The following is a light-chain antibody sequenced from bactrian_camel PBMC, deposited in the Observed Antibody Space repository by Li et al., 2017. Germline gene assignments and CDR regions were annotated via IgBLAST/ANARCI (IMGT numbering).Light chain of an antibody. J-gene: IGKJ4*01. Sequence: GLTQSPASLAVSLGQRATISCRASESVDNYGNSFMHWYQQKPGQPPKLLIYRASNLESGVPARFSGSGSRTDSTLTIDPVEADDAATYYCQQNNEDPYTFGGGTKLEIK. CDR1: ESVDNYGNSF. V-gene: IGKV7-5*01. CDR2: RAS.